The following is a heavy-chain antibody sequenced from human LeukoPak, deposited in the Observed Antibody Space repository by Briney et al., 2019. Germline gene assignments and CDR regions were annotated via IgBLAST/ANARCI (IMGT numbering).Heavy chain of an antibody. V-gene: IGHV4-61*01. CDR3: ARGGQLLWVDY. CDR2: IYYSGST. Sequence: SETLSLTCTVSGGSVSSGSYYWSWIRQPPGKGLEWIGYIYYSGSTTYNPSLKSRVTISVDTSKNQFSLKLSSVTAADTAVYYCARGGQLLWVDYWGQGTLVTVSS. J-gene: IGHJ4*02. D-gene: IGHD2-2*01. CDR1: GGSVSSGSYY.